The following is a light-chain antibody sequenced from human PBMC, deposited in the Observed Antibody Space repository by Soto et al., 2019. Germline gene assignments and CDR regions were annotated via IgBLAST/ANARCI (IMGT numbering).Light chain of an antibody. CDR2: GAS. J-gene: IGKJ5*01. V-gene: IGKV1-8*01. CDR3: PHYLNSQIT. CDR1: QAIGSV. Sequence: AIRMTQSPSSLSASTGDTVTITCRASQAIGSVLAWYQQKPGTAPKVLISGASNLHGGVPSRFSGSGSRTDFALTITRLQAEDFATYYCPHYLNSQITFGQGTRL.